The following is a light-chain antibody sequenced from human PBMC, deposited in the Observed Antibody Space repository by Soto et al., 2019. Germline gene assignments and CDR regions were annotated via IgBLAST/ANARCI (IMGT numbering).Light chain of an antibody. CDR2: GVS. Sequence: EIVLTQSPGTLSLSPGERATLSCRASQSVSSTYLAWYQQKPGQAPRLLIYGVSSRATGIPDRFSGSGSGPDFTLTICRLEPEEFAMYYCQQYDTSPWTSGQGTKVDIK. CDR1: QSVSSTY. V-gene: IGKV3-20*01. J-gene: IGKJ1*01. CDR3: QQYDTSPWT.